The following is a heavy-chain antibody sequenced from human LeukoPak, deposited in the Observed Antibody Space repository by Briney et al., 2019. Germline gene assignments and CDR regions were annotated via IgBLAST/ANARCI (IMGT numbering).Heavy chain of an antibody. V-gene: IGHV1-69*04. Sequence: VASVKVSCKASGGTFSSYAISWVRQAPGQGLEWMGRIIPILGIANYAQKFQGRVTITADKSTSTAYMELSSLRSEDTAVYYCARGVLPSGSYYYYYMDVWGKGTTVTVSS. CDR3: ARGVLPSGSYYYYYMDV. D-gene: IGHD3-10*01. J-gene: IGHJ6*03. CDR1: GGTFSSYA. CDR2: IIPILGIA.